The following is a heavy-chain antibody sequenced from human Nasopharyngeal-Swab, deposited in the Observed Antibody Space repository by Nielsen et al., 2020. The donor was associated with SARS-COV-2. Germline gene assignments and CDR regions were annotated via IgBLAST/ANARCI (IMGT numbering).Heavy chain of an antibody. CDR1: GFTFHRYA. CDR2: ISYDGSNK. Sequence: YLITPCPASGFTFHRYAMHWVRQAPGKGLEWVAVISYDGSNKYYADSVKGRFTISRDNSKNTLYLQMNSLRAEDTAVYYCSRDRWQQLGYFDLWGRGTLVTVSS. J-gene: IGHJ2*01. V-gene: IGHV3-30-3*01. D-gene: IGHD6-13*01. CDR3: SRDRWQQLGYFDL.